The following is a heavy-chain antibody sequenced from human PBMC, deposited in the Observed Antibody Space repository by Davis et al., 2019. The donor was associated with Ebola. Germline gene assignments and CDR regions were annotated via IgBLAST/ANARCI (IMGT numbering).Heavy chain of an antibody. D-gene: IGHD6-13*01. Sequence: PGGSLRLSCAASGFTFSSYEMNWVRQAPGKGLEWVSYISSSGSTIYYADSVKGRFTISRDNAKNSLYLQMNSLRAEDTAVYYCARATLAAAGTKQRSYYYYGMDVWGQGTTVTVSS. CDR2: ISSSGSTI. CDR1: GFTFSSYE. J-gene: IGHJ6*02. V-gene: IGHV3-48*03. CDR3: ARATLAAAGTKQRSYYYYGMDV.